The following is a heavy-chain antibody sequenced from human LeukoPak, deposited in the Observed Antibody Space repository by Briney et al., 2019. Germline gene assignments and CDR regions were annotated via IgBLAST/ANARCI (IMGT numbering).Heavy chain of an antibody. Sequence: SETLSLTPTVSGGSISSGGYYWSWIRQHPGKGREWIGYISYSGSTYYTPSLTSRVTISVATSKNQFSLKLSSVTAADTAVYSCARVIVATYYLDYWDQGTLVTVSS. V-gene: IGHV4-31*03. CDR2: ISYSGST. J-gene: IGHJ4*02. D-gene: IGHD5-12*01. CDR1: GGSISSGGYY. CDR3: ARVIVATYYLDY.